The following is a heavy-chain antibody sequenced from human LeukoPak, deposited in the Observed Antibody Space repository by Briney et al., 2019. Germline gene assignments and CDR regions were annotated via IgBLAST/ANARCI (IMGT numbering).Heavy chain of an antibody. V-gene: IGHV4-34*01. D-gene: IGHD2-2*01. CDR3: ARGWNVVVPAAEAYYYGMDV. CDR1: GGSFSGYY. CDR2: INHSGST. J-gene: IGHJ6*04. Sequence: SETLSLTCAVYGGSFSGYYWSWIRQPPGKGLEWIGEINHSGSTNYNPSLKSRVTISVDTSKNQFSLKLSSVTAADTAVYYCARGWNVVVPAAEAYYYGMDVWGKGTTVTVSS.